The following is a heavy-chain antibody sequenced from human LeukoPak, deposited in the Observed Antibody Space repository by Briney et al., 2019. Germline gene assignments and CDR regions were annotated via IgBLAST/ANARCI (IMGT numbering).Heavy chain of an antibody. V-gene: IGHV4-59*01. D-gene: IGHD5-24*01. CDR3: ARGKGYNTPFDY. Sequence: SETLSLTCTVSGGSINYAYWGWIRLPPGKKLEWIGFVSHTGSTNYNPSLTSRVTISVDTSKNQFSLKLTSVAAADTAIYFCARGKGYNTPFDYWGQGILVTVSS. CDR1: GGSINYAY. J-gene: IGHJ4*02. CDR2: VSHTGST.